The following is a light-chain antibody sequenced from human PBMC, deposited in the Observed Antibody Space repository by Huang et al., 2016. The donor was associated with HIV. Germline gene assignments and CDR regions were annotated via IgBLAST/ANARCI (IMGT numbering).Light chain of an antibody. V-gene: IGKV1-5*01. CDR3: QQYDGYPWT. Sequence: DIQMTQSPSTLSASVGDRVTVTCRASQCFTTWLAWYQQQPGKAPKLLIYDVSSVESGVPSRCSGSGSGTEFTLTISSLQPDDFATYYCQQYDGYPWTFGQGTKVEIK. CDR2: DVS. CDR1: QCFTTW. J-gene: IGKJ1*01.